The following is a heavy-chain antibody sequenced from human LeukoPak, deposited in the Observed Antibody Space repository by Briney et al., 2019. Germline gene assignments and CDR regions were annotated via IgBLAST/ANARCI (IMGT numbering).Heavy chain of an antibody. V-gene: IGHV3-23*01. CDR1: GFPFSSYA. J-gene: IGHJ4*02. CDR2: LSGSGSST. Sequence: GGSLRLSCAASGFPFSSYAMSWVRQAAGKGLEWVSGLSGSGSSTYYADSVKGRFTISRDNSKNTLYLQMNSLRAEDTAIYYCAKGNVIVGVYYIGGQGTLVTVSS. D-gene: IGHD3-22*01. CDR3: AKGNVIVGVYYI.